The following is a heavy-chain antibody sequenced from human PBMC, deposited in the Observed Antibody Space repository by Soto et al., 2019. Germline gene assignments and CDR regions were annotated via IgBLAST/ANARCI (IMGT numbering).Heavy chain of an antibody. D-gene: IGHD3-10*01. CDR3: LRDYSGWFDF. Sequence: QVQLVESGGGVVQPGRSLRLSCAASGFTFSSYPIHWVRQTPGKGLEWVGSISYDGTSEDFADSLRGRFTLSRDNSKNMLWLQMNSLRSEDTAVYYCLRDYSGWFDFWGQGTLVTVSS. CDR2: ISYDGTSE. CDR1: GFTFSSYP. J-gene: IGHJ5*01. V-gene: IGHV3-30-3*01.